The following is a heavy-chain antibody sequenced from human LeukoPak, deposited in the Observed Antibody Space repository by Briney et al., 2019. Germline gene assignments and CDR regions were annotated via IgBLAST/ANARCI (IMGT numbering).Heavy chain of an antibody. Sequence: GGSLRLSCAASGSTFSDYYMSWIRQAPGKGLEWVSYISSSGSTIYYADSVKGRFTISRDNATNSLYLQMNSLRAEDTAVYYCARDKGSWELLGWFDPWGQGTLVTVSS. V-gene: IGHV3-11*01. D-gene: IGHD1-26*01. CDR2: ISSSGSTI. CDR1: GSTFSDYY. J-gene: IGHJ5*02. CDR3: ARDKGSWELLGWFDP.